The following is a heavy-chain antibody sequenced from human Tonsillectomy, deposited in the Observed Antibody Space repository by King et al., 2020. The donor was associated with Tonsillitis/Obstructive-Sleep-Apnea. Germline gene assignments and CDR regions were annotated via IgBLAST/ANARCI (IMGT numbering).Heavy chain of an antibody. D-gene: IGHD3-22*01. J-gene: IGHJ4*02. CDR2: IYYSGST. Sequence: QVQLQESGPGLVKPSETLSLTCTVSGGSISSSSYYWGWIRQPPGKGLEWIGRIYYSGSTYYNPSLKSRVTISVDTSKNQFSLKLSSVTAADTAVYYCARHEVDYYDSSGYYYFDYWGQGTLVTVSS. V-gene: IGHV4-39*01. CDR3: ARHEVDYYDSSGYYYFDY. CDR1: GGSISSSSYY.